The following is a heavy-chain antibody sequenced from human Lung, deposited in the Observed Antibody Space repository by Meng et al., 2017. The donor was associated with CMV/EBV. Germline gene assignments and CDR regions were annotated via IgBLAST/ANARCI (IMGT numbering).Heavy chain of an antibody. V-gene: IGHV1-2*02. CDR1: GYTFTGYY. J-gene: IGHJ5*02. CDR3: ARGVGYCSSTSCQVWFEP. Sequence: SVXVSXXASGYTFTGYYMHWVRQAPGQGLEWMGWINPNSGGTNYAQKFQGRATMTRDTSISTAYMELSRLRSDDTAVYYCARGVGYCSSTSCQVWFEPWGQGTXVTGSS. CDR2: INPNSGGT. D-gene: IGHD2-2*01.